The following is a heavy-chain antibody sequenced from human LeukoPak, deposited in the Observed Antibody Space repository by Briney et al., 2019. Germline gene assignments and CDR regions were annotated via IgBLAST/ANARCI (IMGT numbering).Heavy chain of an antibody. CDR3: AREPDYDERG. Sequence: ASVKVSCKASGGTFSSYAISWVRQAPGQGLEWMGRIIPIFGTANYAQKFQGRVTITTDESTSTAYMELSSLRSEATAVYYCAREPDYDERGWGQGTLVTVSS. D-gene: IGHD4-17*01. CDR1: GGTFSSYA. V-gene: IGHV1-69*05. J-gene: IGHJ4*02. CDR2: IIPIFGTA.